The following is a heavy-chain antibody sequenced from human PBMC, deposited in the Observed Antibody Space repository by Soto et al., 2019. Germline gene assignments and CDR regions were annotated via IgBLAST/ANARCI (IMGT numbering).Heavy chain of an antibody. J-gene: IGHJ5*02. CDR3: AKHGIAWDQTLSQPNWFDP. Sequence: QVQLVESGGGVVQPGRSLRLSCAASGFTFSNYAIHWVRQAPGRGLEWVTVISFDGSNKYYADSVKGRFTISRDNSKNTVYLQMNSLRVEDTAVHYCAKHGIAWDQTLSQPNWFDPWGQGTLVTVSS. D-gene: IGHD2-2*01. CDR2: ISFDGSNK. V-gene: IGHV3-30*18. CDR1: GFTFSNYA.